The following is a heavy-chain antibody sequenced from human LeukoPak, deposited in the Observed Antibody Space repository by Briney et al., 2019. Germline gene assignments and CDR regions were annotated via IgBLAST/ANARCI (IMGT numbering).Heavy chain of an antibody. CDR1: GGSISSGGYY. Sequence: SQTLSLTCIVSGGSISSGGYYWTWIRQHPGKGLEWIGYIYYSGNTYYNPSLKSRVTISVDTSKNQFSLNLTSVTAADTAVYYCARYCSSTNCRWFDPWGQGTLVTVSS. D-gene: IGHD2-2*01. J-gene: IGHJ5*02. V-gene: IGHV4-31*03. CDR3: ARYCSSTNCRWFDP. CDR2: IYYSGNT.